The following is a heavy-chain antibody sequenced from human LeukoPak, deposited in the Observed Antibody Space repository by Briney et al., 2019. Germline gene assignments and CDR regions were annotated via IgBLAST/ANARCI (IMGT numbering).Heavy chain of an antibody. D-gene: IGHD3-10*01. CDR1: GFTFSDYY. Sequence: LRLSCAASGFTFSDYYMTWIRQPPGKGLEWIGEINHSGGTKYNPSLKSRVTISVDMSKNQFSLELNSVTAADTAVYYCARGPASGSNFAWFDPWGQGTLVTVSS. V-gene: IGHV4-34*01. CDR2: INHSGGT. CDR3: ARGPASGSNFAWFDP. J-gene: IGHJ5*02.